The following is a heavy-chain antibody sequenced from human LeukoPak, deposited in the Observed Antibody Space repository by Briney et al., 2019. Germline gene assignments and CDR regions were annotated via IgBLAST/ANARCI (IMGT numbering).Heavy chain of an antibody. CDR2: INPSGGST. D-gene: IGHD5-24*01. CDR3: ARDLEMATGDDAFDI. J-gene: IGHJ3*02. V-gene: IGHV1-46*01. Sequence: ASVKVSCKASGYTFTGYYMHWVRQAPGQGLEWMGIINPSGGSTSYAQKFQGRVTMTRDTSTSTVYMELSSLRSEDTAVYYCARDLEMATGDDAFDIWGQGTMVTVSS. CDR1: GYTFTGYY.